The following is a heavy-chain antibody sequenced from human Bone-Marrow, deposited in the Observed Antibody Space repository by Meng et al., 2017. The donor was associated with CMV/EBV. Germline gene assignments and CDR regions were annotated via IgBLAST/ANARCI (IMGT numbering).Heavy chain of an antibody. V-gene: IGHV4-39*07. CDR2: IYYSVST. CDR3: ARTFNWNYDAFDI. D-gene: IGHD1-7*01. CDR1: GGSISSSSYY. J-gene: IGHJ3*02. Sequence: SETLSLTCTVSGGSISSSSYYWGWIRQPPGKGLEWIGSIYYSVSTYYNPSLKSRVTISVDTSKNQFSLKLSSVTAADTAVYYCARTFNWNYDAFDIWGQGTMVTVSS.